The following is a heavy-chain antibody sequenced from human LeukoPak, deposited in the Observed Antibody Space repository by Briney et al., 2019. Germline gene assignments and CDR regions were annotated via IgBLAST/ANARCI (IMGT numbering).Heavy chain of an antibody. CDR1: GNTFTSYG. CDR3: ARAFSSGYHSYDAFYI. J-gene: IGHJ3*02. CDR2: MNPNSGNT. D-gene: IGHD3-22*01. V-gene: IGHV1-8*01. Sequence: GASVKVYCKASGNTFTSYGINWVRQATGQGLEWMGWMNPNSGNTGYAQNFQGRVTMTRNTSITTAYMELSSLRSEDTAVYYCARAFSSGYHSYDAFYIWGQGTMVTVSS.